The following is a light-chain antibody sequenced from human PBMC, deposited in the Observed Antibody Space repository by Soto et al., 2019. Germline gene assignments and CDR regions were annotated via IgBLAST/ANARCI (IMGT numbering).Light chain of an antibody. J-gene: IGKJ4*02. CDR2: ATS. Sequence: DIQLTQSPAFLSASVGDRVTITCRASQGLNSYFAWYQQKPGKAPKLLLYATSTLLSVFPTRFSGSGPGAELTLTITRRQPEYIATYYCQQLNSYPVTFGGGTKVEIK. CDR3: QQLNSYPVT. V-gene: IGKV1-9*01. CDR1: QGLNSY.